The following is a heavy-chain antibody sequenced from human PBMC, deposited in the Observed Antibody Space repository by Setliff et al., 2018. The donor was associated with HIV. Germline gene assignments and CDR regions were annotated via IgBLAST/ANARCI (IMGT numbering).Heavy chain of an antibody. D-gene: IGHD3-3*01. J-gene: IGHJ4*02. Sequence: SETLSLTCSVSGGSISSSNYYGGWIRQPPGKGLEWIGSIYYSGSTYYNPSLKTRVTISVDTSKNQFSLKLSSVTAADTAVYYCASLTTDRFLEWLFVYWGQGTLVTVSS. CDR1: GGSISSSNYY. V-gene: IGHV4-39*01. CDR3: ASLTTDRFLEWLFVY. CDR2: IYYSGST.